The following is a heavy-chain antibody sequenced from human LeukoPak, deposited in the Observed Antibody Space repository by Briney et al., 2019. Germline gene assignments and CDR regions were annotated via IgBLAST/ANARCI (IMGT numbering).Heavy chain of an antibody. D-gene: IGHD3-9*01. Sequence: GASVKVPCKASGYTFTGYYMHWVRQAPGQGLEWMGWINPNSGGTNYAQKFQGRVTMTRDTSISTAYMELSRLRSDDTAVYYCARDAIHYDILTGYYLNWFDPWGQGTLVTVSS. V-gene: IGHV1-2*02. CDR3: ARDAIHYDILTGYYLNWFDP. CDR2: INPNSGGT. CDR1: GYTFTGYY. J-gene: IGHJ5*02.